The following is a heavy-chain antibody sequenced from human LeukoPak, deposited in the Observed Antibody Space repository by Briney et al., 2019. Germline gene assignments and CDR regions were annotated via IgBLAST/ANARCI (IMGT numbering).Heavy chain of an antibody. Sequence: GASVKVSCKASGGTFSSYAISWVRQAPGQGLEWMGGIIPIFGTANYAQKFQGRVTITADKSTSTAYMELSSLRSEDTAVYYCASVLLYYYYMDVWGKGTTVTVSS. J-gene: IGHJ6*03. D-gene: IGHD3-10*01. CDR1: GGTFSSYA. V-gene: IGHV1-69*06. CDR2: IIPIFGTA. CDR3: ASVLLYYYYMDV.